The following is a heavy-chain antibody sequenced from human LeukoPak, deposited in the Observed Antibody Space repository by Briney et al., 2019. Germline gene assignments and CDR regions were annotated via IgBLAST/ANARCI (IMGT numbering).Heavy chain of an antibody. CDR3: AREPTSMGSDY. V-gene: IGHV3-21*01. CDR1: AFSLSAYN. D-gene: IGHD5-18*01. J-gene: IGHJ4*02. CDR2: ISDSSTYI. Sequence: GGSLRLSCAASAFSLSAYNMNWVRQAPGKGLEWVSSISDSSTYIYYTDSVKGRFTISRDNAKNSLYLQMNSLRADDAAVYYCAREPTSMGSDYWGQGTLVTVSS.